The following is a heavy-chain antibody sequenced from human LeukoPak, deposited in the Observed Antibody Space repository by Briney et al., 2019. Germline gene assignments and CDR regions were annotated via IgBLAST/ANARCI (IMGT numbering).Heavy chain of an antibody. CDR2: LYYSGST. Sequence: SETLSLTCAVYGGSFSGYYWSWIRQPPGKGLEWIGSLYYSGSTYYNPSLKSRVTISVDTSKNQFSLKLSSVTAADTAVYYCARGAIAYYYMDVWGKGTTVTVSS. J-gene: IGHJ6*03. D-gene: IGHD6-13*01. V-gene: IGHV4-34*01. CDR1: GGSFSGYY. CDR3: ARGAIAYYYMDV.